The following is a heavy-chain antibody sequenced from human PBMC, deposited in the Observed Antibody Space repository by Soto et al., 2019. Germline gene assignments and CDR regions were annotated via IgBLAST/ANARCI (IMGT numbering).Heavy chain of an antibody. J-gene: IGHJ4*02. Sequence: SGPTLVNPTQTLTLTCTFSGFSLSTTGVGVGWIRQPPGKALEWLALIYWDDDKRYSPSLKSRLTITKDTSKNQVVLAMSSMDPVDSATYYCAHRPNITVGYIFDYWGQGTLVTVSS. D-gene: IGHD5-12*01. CDR3: AHRPNITVGYIFDY. CDR2: IYWDDDK. V-gene: IGHV2-5*02. CDR1: GFSLSTTGVG.